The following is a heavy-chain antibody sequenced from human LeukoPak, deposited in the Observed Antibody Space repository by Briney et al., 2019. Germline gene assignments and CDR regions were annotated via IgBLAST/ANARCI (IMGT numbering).Heavy chain of an antibody. D-gene: IGHD2-2*01. CDR3: ASTNCSSAGCYGANWFDP. CDR1: GGSISSGDYY. J-gene: IGHJ5*02. CDR2: IYYSGNT. V-gene: IGHV4-30-4*08. Sequence: PSETLSLTCTVSGGSISSGDYYRSWIRQPPGKGLEWIGYIYYSGNTFHYNPSLKSRVNISVDTSKNQFSLRLSSVTAVDTAVYYCASTNCSSAGCYGANWFDPWGQGTLVTVSS.